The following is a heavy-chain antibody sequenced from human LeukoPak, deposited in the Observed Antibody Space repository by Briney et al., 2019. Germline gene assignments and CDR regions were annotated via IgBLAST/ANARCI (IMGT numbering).Heavy chain of an antibody. CDR2: IKEDGSAK. Sequence: PGGSLRLSCAASGFTFSSYAMHWVRQAPGKGLEWVANIKEDGSAKYYVDSVKGRFTISRDNAKNSLYLQMNSLRAEDTAVYYCAKDDEGYYWGQGILVTVSS. CDR3: AKDDEGYY. V-gene: IGHV3-7*04. J-gene: IGHJ4*02. D-gene: IGHD3-3*01. CDR1: GFTFSSYA.